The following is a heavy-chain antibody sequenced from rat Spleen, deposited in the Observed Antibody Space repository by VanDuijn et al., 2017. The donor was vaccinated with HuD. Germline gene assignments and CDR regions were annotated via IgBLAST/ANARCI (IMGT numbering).Heavy chain of an antibody. Sequence: QVQLKESGPGLMQPSQTLSLTCIVSGFSLTSYHVHWVRQSPGKGLEWMAVIWSGGNTDYNSALKSRLSISRDTSKSQVFLKMNSLQTEDTAIYYCTRDRLIRGYYFDYWGQGVMVTVSS. J-gene: IGHJ2*01. CDR3: TRDRLIRGYYFDY. D-gene: IGHD4-3*01. V-gene: IGHV2-32*01. CDR1: GFSLTSYH. CDR2: IWSGGNT.